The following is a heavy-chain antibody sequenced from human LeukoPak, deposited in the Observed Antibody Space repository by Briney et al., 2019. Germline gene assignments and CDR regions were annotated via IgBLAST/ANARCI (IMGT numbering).Heavy chain of an antibody. CDR1: GGTFSSYA. CDR2: IIPIFGTA. CDR3: ARERSSGWSPFDY. V-gene: IGHV1-69*13. Sequence: GASVKVSCKASGGTFSSYAISWVRQAPGQGLEWVGGIIPIFGTANYAQKFQGRVTITADESTSTAYMELSSLRSEDTAVYYCARERSSGWSPFDYWGQGTLVTVSS. D-gene: IGHD6-19*01. J-gene: IGHJ4*02.